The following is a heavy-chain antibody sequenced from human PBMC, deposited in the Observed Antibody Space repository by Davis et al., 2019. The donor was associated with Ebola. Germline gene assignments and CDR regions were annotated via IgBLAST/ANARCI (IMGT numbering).Heavy chain of an antibody. J-gene: IGHJ5*02. D-gene: IGHD6-19*01. Sequence: MPSETLSLTCTVSGGSISSSSYYWSWIRQPPGKGLEWIGYIYYSGSTNYNPSLKSRVTISVDTSKNQFSLKLSSVTAADTAVYYCARGYSSGWYWFDPWGQGTLVTVSS. CDR2: IYYSGST. CDR1: GGSISSSSYY. CDR3: ARGYSSGWYWFDP. V-gene: IGHV4-61*01.